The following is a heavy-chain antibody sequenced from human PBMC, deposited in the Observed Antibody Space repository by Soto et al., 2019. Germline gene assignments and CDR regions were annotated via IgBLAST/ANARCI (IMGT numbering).Heavy chain of an antibody. CDR3: ARVDIVVVVSATRSFDY. CDR2: INPNSGGT. D-gene: IGHD2-15*01. J-gene: IGHJ4*02. CDR1: GYTFTGYY. V-gene: IGHV1-2*02. Sequence: QVQLVQSGAEVKKPGASVKVSCKASGYTFTGYYMHWVRQAPGQGLEWMGWINPNSGGTNYAQKFQGRVTRPRDTSISTAYRELRRLRSDDTAVYYCARVDIVVVVSATRSFDYWGQGPLVTVSS.